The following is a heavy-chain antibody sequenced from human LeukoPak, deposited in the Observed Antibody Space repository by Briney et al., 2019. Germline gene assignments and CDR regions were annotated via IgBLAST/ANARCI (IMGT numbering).Heavy chain of an antibody. V-gene: IGHV4-34*01. CDR1: GGSFSGYY. CDR3: ARRIAAAGTDFDY. CDR2: INHSGST. J-gene: IGHJ4*02. Sequence: SKTLSLTCAVYGGSFSGYYWSWIRQPPGKGLEWIGEINHSGSTNYNPSLKGRVTISVDTSKNQFSLKLSSVTAADTAVYYCARRIAAAGTDFDYWGQGTLVTVSS. D-gene: IGHD6-13*01.